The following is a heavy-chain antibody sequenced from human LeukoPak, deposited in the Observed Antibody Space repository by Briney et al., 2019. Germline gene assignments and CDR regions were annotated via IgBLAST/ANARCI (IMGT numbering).Heavy chain of an antibody. D-gene: IGHD3-22*01. V-gene: IGHV1-69*04. J-gene: IGHJ6*02. CDR2: IIPILGIA. CDR1: GGTFSSYA. CDR3: ARVTGAPGYYDSSGYYPPRVYYYGMDV. Sequence: SVKVSFKASGGTFSSYAISWVRQAPGQGLEWMGRIIPILGIANYAQKFQGRVTITADKSTSTAYMELSSLRSEDTAVYYCARVTGAPGYYDSSGYYPPRVYYYGMDVWGQGTTVTVSS.